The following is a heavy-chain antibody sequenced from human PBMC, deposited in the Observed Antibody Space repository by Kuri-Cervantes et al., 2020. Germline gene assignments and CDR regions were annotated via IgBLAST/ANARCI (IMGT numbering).Heavy chain of an antibody. V-gene: IGHV4-34*01. D-gene: IGHD5-18*01. J-gene: IGHJ3*02. Sequence: GSLRLSCAIYGGSFSGYYWSWIRQPPGKGLEWVGEIKHSGSSNYNPSLKSRVTMSVDTSKNQFPLKLSSVTAADTAVYYCARHSPDTAMVFDIWGQGTMVTVSS. CDR3: ARHSPDTAMVFDI. CDR2: IKHSGSS. CDR1: GGSFSGYY.